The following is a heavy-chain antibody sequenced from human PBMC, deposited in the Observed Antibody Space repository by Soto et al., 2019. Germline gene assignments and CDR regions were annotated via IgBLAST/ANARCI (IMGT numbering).Heavy chain of an antibody. V-gene: IGHV1-3*04. D-gene: IGHD1-26*01. Sequence: QVQLVQSGAEVKKPGASVKVSCKAFEYTFTSYPMHWVRQTPGQRLEWMGRINTGTGNTKYSQRFQGRVSITRDTSANTAYMEVSSLRSEDTAVYYCAREDYSDHDYWGQGTLVTVSS. J-gene: IGHJ4*02. CDR1: EYTFTSYP. CDR2: INTGTGNT. CDR3: AREDYSDHDY.